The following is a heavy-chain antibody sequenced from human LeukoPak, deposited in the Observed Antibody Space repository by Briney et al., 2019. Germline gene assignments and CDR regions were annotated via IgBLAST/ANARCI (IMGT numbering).Heavy chain of an antibody. V-gene: IGHV3-23*01. CDR1: GFTFSSYA. CDR3: ARDPPYGDYYYGMDV. CDR2: FSGHGGSS. Sequence: GGSLRLSCAASGFTFSSYAMSWVRQAPGKGLEWVAGFSGHGGSSYYADSVKGRFTISRDNSKNTLYLEMISLRVEDTAVYFCARDPPYGDYYYGMDVWGQGTTVTVSS. D-gene: IGHD4-17*01. J-gene: IGHJ6*02.